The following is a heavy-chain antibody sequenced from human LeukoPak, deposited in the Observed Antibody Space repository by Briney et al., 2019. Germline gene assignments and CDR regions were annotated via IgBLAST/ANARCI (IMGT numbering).Heavy chain of an antibody. V-gene: IGHV4-59*01. D-gene: IGHD7-27*01. CDR2: IYYSRST. J-gene: IGHJ4*02. CDR1: GGSISSYY. CDR3: ARQLTGPGFHFDY. Sequence: SETLSLTCTVSGGSISSYYWSWIRQPPGKGLEWIGYIYYSRSTNYNPSLKSRVTISVDTSKNQFSLKLSSVTAADTAVYYCARQLTGPGFHFDYWGQGTLVTVSS.